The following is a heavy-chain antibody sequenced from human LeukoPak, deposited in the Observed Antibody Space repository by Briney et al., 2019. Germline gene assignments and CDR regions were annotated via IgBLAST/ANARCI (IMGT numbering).Heavy chain of an antibody. CDR2: ISGSGGST. V-gene: IGHV3-23*01. D-gene: IGHD1-26*01. Sequence: PGGSLRLSCAASGFTFSSYAMSWVRQAPGKGLEWVSAISGSGGSTYYADSVKGRFTISRDNSKNTLYLQMNSLRAEDTAVYYCAKRGQRPGATSDYYHGMDVWGQGTTVTVSS. CDR3: AKRGQRPGATSDYYHGMDV. J-gene: IGHJ6*02. CDR1: GFTFSSYA.